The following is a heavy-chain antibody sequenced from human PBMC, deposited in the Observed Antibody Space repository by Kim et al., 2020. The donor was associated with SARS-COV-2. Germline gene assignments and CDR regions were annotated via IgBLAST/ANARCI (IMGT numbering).Heavy chain of an antibody. CDR3: ARGPGGQYIAVAGTWYFQH. CDR2: INPSGGST. J-gene: IGHJ1*01. D-gene: IGHD6-19*01. CDR1: GYTFTSYY. Sequence: ASVKVSCKASGYTFTSYYMHWVRQAPGQGLEWMGIINPSGGSTSYAQKFQGRVTMTRDTSTSTVYMELSSLRSEDTAVYYCARGPGGQYIAVAGTWYFQHWGQGTLVTVSS. V-gene: IGHV1-46*01.